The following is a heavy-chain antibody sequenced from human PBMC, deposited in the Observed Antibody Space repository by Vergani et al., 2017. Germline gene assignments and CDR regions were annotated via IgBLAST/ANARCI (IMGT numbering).Heavy chain of an antibody. V-gene: IGHV4-31*03. Sequence: QVQLQESGPGLVKPSQTLSLTCTVSGGSISSGGYYWSWIRQHPGKGLEWIGYIYYSGSTYYNPSLKSRVTISVDTSKNQFSLKLSSVTAADTAVYYCARGLIVVVPAALFFDYWGQGTLVTVSS. CDR1: GGSISSGGYY. CDR2: IYYSGST. D-gene: IGHD2-2*01. J-gene: IGHJ4*02. CDR3: ARGLIVVVPAALFFDY.